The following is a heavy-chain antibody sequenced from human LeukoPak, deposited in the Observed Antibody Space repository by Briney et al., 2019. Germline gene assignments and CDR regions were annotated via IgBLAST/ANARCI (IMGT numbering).Heavy chain of an antibody. CDR1: GGSISSGSYY. CDR2: TYTSGST. D-gene: IGHD6-13*01. J-gene: IGHJ3*02. CDR3: ARSIAARPVMTFDI. Sequence: SETLSLTCTVSGGSISSGSYYWSWIRQPAGKGLEWIGRTYTSGSTNYDPSLKRRVTISVDTSKNEFTLKLSSVTAADTPVYYCARSIAARPVMTFDIWGQGTMVTVS. V-gene: IGHV4-61*02.